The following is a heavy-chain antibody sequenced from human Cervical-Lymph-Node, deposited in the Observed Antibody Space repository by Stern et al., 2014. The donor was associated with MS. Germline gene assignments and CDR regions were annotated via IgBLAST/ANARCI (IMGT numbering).Heavy chain of an antibody. CDR2: ISYDGKNK. V-gene: IGHV3-30*18. D-gene: IGHD3-10*01. J-gene: IGHJ6*02. CDR3: AKDGSRRVYYYGMDV. Sequence: VQLVESGGGVVQPGRSLRLSCAASGVTFSHSGMHWVRQAPGKGLEWVALISYDGKNKYYADCVKGRFTISRDNSKNTLYLQMSGLRTEDTAIYYCAKDGSRRVYYYGMDVWGQGTTVTVSS. CDR1: GVTFSHSG.